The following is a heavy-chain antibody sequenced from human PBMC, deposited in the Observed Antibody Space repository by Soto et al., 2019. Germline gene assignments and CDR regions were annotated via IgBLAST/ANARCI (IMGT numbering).Heavy chain of an antibody. CDR2: ISSSGYI. CDR3: ARDCSGGSCYPGMDV. J-gene: IGHJ6*02. CDR1: GVTFSDYY. Sequence: PGGSLRLSCAASGVTFSDYYMSWVRQAPGKRLEWLSSISSSGYIFSTDSVRGRFTISRDNAKNSVYLQINSLRAEDTAVYFCARDCSGGSCYPGMDVWGQGTTVTVSS. V-gene: IGHV3-11*04. D-gene: IGHD2-15*01.